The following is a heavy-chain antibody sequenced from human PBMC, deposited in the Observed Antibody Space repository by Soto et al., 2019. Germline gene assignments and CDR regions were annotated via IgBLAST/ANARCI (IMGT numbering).Heavy chain of an antibody. D-gene: IGHD2-2*01. CDR3: ASLGYCSSTSCYARYNWFDP. V-gene: IGHV4-30-2*02. CDR2: IYHSGST. CDR1: GGSISSGGYS. Sequence: SETLSLTCAVSGGSISSGGYSWSWIRQPPGKGLEWIGYIYHSGSTYYNPSLKSRVTISVDTSKNQFSLKLSSMTAADTAVYYCASLGYCSSTSCYARYNWFDPWGQGTLVTVSS. J-gene: IGHJ5*02.